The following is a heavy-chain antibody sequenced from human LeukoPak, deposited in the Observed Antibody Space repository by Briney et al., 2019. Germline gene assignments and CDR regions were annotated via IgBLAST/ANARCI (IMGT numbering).Heavy chain of an antibody. CDR2: IYSGGST. J-gene: IGHJ6*02. V-gene: IGHV3-53*01. CDR1: GFTVSSNY. Sequence: PGGSLRLSYAASGFTVSSNYMSWVRQAPGKGLERDSGIYSGGSTYYADSVKGRFTISRDTSKNTLYLQMNSLRAEDTAAYYCARDLRLDPMGQLSFVYHGMDVWGQGTTVTVSS. D-gene: IGHD3-16*02. CDR3: ARDLRLDPMGQLSFVYHGMDV.